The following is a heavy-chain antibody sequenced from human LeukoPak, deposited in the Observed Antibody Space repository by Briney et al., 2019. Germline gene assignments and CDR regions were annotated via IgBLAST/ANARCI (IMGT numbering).Heavy chain of an antibody. Sequence: PGGSLRLSCAASGFTFSTYAMTWVRQTPGRGLEWVANIKQDGSEIYYVDSLKGRFIISRDNAKSSLYLQMNSLRAEDTAVYYCARSLGYCSGGSCYPFDCWGQGTLVTVSS. CDR1: GFTFSTYA. J-gene: IGHJ4*02. V-gene: IGHV3-7*04. CDR3: ARSLGYCSGGSCYPFDC. CDR2: IKQDGSEI. D-gene: IGHD2-15*01.